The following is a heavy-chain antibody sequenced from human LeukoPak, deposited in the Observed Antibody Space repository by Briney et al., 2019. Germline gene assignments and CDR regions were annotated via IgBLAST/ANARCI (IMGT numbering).Heavy chain of an antibody. CDR1: GGSISSSY. J-gene: IGHJ6*03. Sequence: SETLSLTCSISGGSISSSYWSWIRQPPGQGLEWIGYISYSGGTNYNPSLKSRVTISLDTSENQFSLKLRSVTAADTAVYYCARGRLSSPRAVAATMRVYYYCMDVWGKGTTVTVSS. CDR3: ARGRLSSPRAVAATMRVYYYCMDV. D-gene: IGHD6-19*01. V-gene: IGHV4-59*12. CDR2: ISYSGGT.